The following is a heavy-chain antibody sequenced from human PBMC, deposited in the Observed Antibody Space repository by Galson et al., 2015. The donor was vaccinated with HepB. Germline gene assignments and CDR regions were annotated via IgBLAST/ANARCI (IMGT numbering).Heavy chain of an antibody. CDR3: ARDFVVVPAAIGTHWFDP. D-gene: IGHD2-2*02. V-gene: IGHV1-18*01. CDR2: ISAYNGNT. J-gene: IGHJ5*02. CDR1: GYTFTSYG. Sequence: SVKVSCKASGYTFTSYGISWVRQAPGQGLEWMGWISAYNGNTNYAQKLQGRVTMTTDTSTSTAYMELRSLRSDDTAVYYCARDFVVVPAAIGTHWFDPWGQGTLVTVSS.